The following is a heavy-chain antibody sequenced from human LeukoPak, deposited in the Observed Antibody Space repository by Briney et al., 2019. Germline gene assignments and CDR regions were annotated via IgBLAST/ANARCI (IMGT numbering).Heavy chain of an antibody. Sequence: GGSLTLSCAASGFTFSYSWMRWARHAPGKGLEWVGRIKSETDGGTTDYAAAVKGRFTISRDESKNTLYLQMNSLKPEDTAVYYCTIEGGTIAAAVFQHWGQGTLVTVST. D-gene: IGHD6-13*01. J-gene: IGHJ1*01. CDR3: TIEGGTIAAAVFQH. CDR2: IKSETDGGTT. CDR1: GFTFSYSW. V-gene: IGHV3-15*01.